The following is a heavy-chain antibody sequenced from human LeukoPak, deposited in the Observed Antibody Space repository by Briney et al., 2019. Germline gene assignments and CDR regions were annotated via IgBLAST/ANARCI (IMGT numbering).Heavy chain of an antibody. D-gene: IGHD3-10*02. V-gene: IGHV3-30*04. CDR1: GFTFSSYA. Sequence: GGSLRLSCAASGFTFSSYAMHWVRQAPGKGLEWVAVISYDGSNKYYADSVKGRFTISRDNAKNSLYLQMNSLRAEDTAVYYCARVFRYYFDYWGQGTLVTVSS. CDR2: ISYDGSNK. J-gene: IGHJ4*02. CDR3: ARVFRYYFDY.